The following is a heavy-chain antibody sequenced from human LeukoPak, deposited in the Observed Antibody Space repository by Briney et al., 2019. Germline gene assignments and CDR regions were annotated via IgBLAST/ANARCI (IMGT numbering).Heavy chain of an antibody. CDR1: GGTFSSYA. CDR2: IIPILGIA. J-gene: IGHJ4*02. D-gene: IGHD6-19*01. V-gene: IGHV1-69*04. Sequence: ASVKVSCKASGGTFSSYAISWVRQAPGQGLEWIGRIIPILGIANYAQKFQGRVTITADKSTSTAYMELSSLRSEDTAVYYCARVSVAGVFDYWGQGTLVTVSS. CDR3: ARVSVAGVFDY.